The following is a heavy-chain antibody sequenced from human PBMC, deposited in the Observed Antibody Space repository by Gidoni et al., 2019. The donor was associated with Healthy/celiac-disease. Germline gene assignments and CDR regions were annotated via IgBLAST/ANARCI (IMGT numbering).Heavy chain of an antibody. CDR1: GFTFSSYG. D-gene: IGHD5-18*01. CDR2: ISYDGSNK. CDR3: VVDTAMVTIYGMDV. J-gene: IGHJ6*02. V-gene: IGHV3-30*03. Sequence: QVQLVASGGGVVQPGRSLRLSCAASGFTFSSYGMHWVRQAPGKGLEWVAVISYDGSNKYYADSVKGRFTISRDNSKNTLYLQMNSLRAEDTAVYYCVVDTAMVTIYGMDVWGQGTTVTVSS.